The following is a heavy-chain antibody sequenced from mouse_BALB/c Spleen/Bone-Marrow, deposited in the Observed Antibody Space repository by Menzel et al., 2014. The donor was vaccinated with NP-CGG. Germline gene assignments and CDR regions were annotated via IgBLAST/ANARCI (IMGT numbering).Heavy chain of an antibody. CDR1: GFTFSDYY. V-gene: IGHV5-4*02. CDR3: AREYGTSYDYYFDV. CDR2: ISDGGGYT. D-gene: IGHD1-1*01. Sequence: EVKLEESGGGLVKPGGSLKLSCAASGFTFSDYYMYWVRQTPEKRLEWVATISDGGGYTYYPDSVKGRFTVSRDNAKNNLYLQMSSLKSEDTAMYYCAREYGTSYDYYFDVWGAGTTVTVSS. J-gene: IGHJ1*01.